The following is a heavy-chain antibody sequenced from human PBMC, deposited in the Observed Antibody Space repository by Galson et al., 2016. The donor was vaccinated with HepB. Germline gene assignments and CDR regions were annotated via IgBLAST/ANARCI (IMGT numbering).Heavy chain of an antibody. J-gene: IGHJ5*02. CDR2: IYHSGRT. CDR3: ARVSPDYYYDRRGYYDKNWFDP. D-gene: IGHD3-22*01. V-gene: IGHV4-4*02. CDR1: GGSISFNNW. Sequence: SETLSLTCAVSGGSISFNNWWSWVRQAPGKGLEWIGEIYHSGRTNYNPSLKSRLTISVDKPKNQFSLKLSSVTAADTAVYYCARVSPDYYYDRRGYYDKNWFDPWGQGTLVTVSS.